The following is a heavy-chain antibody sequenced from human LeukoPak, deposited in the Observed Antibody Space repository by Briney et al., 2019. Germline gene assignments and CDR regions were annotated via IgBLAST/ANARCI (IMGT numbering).Heavy chain of an antibody. CDR3: ARQEARDYYYEGLDY. V-gene: IGHV3-30*04. CDR1: GFNFNMYA. D-gene: IGHD3-22*01. CDR2: ISSNGGRK. J-gene: IGHJ4*02. Sequence: GGSLRLSCVASGFNFNMYAIHWVRQAPGKGLEWVALISSNGGRKDYADSVKGRFTIDRDNSKNTVYLQMSSLRPGDTAIYFCARQEARDYYYEGLDYWGQGNLVTVSS.